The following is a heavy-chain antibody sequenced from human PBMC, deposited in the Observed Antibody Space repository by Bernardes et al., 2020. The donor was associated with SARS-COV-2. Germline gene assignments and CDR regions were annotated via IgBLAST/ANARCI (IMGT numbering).Heavy chain of an antibody. CDR2: INPNSGGT. CDR1: GYPFTGYY. CDR3: ALPPTNYDRFGMDV. Sequence: ASVKVSCKASGYPFTGYYMHWVRQAPGHGLEWMGCINPNSGGTNFAQKFPGRVTMTRDTSISTAYMELSWLRSGDTAVYYCALPPTNYDRFGMDVWGQGTTVTDSS. V-gene: IGHV1-2*02. D-gene: IGHD3-22*01. J-gene: IGHJ6*02.